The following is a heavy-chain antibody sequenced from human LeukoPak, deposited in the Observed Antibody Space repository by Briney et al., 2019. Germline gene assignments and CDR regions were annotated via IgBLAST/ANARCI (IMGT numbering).Heavy chain of an antibody. CDR2: ISAYNGNT. Sequence: ASVKVSCKASGYTFTSYGISWVRQAPGQGLEWMGWISAYNGNTNYAQKLQGRDTMTTDTSTSTAYMELRSLRSDDTAVYYCAIQPDYYGPSHYWGQGTLVTVSS. V-gene: IGHV1-18*01. CDR1: GYTFTSYG. D-gene: IGHD3-10*01. J-gene: IGHJ4*02. CDR3: AIQPDYYGPSHY.